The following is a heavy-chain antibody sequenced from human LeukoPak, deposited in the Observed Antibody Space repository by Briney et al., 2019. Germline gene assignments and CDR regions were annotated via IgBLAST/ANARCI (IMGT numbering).Heavy chain of an antibody. CDR2: GNARGST. CDR3: ARESTGTGRYHWYDL. J-gene: IGHJ5*02. Sequence: SRTLSLTCSVSGDSFSSLSLYWSWIRQPAGKGLEWIGRGNARGSTDYSPSLRSRITISVDTSKKQVSLRLSSVTAADTAVYYCARESTGTGRYHWYDLWGQGTLVTVSS. V-gene: IGHV4-61*02. D-gene: IGHD3-9*01. CDR1: GDSFSSLSLY.